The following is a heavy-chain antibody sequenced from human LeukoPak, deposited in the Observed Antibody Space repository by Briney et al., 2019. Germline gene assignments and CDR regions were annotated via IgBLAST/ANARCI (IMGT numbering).Heavy chain of an antibody. CDR2: IYYSGST. CDR3: ARANYYDSSGYSRGAFDI. V-gene: IGHV4-59*08. D-gene: IGHD3-22*01. Sequence: SETLSLTCTVSGGSISSYYWSWIRQPPGKGLEWIGYIYYSGSTNYNPSLKSRVTISVDTSKNQFSLRLSSVTAADTAVYYCARANYYDSSGYSRGAFDIWGQGTMVTVSS. CDR1: GGSISSYY. J-gene: IGHJ3*02.